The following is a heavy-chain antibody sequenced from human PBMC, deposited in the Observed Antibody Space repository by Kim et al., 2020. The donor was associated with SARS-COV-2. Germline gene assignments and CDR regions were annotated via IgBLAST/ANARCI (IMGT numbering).Heavy chain of an antibody. Sequence: GGSLRLSCAASGFTFSSYAMSWVRQAPGKGLEWVSAISGSGGSTYYADSVKGRFTISRDNSKNTLYLQMNSLRAEDTAVYYCANLQGLLHTRSPQGTFDYWGQGTLVTVSS. D-gene: IGHD6-25*01. CDR1: GFTFSSYA. V-gene: IGHV3-23*01. J-gene: IGHJ4*02. CDR3: ANLQGLLHTRSPQGTFDY. CDR2: ISGSGGST.